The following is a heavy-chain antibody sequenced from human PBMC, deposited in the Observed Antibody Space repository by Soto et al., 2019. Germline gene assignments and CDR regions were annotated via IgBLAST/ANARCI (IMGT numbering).Heavy chain of an antibody. D-gene: IGHD2-21*02. CDR2: ISGSGDTT. CDR1: GFTFSNYA. V-gene: IGHV3-23*01. CDR3: AKGPIGVTERGWFGP. J-gene: IGHJ5*02. Sequence: EVQLLESGGGLVQPGGSLRLSCAASGFTFSNYAMNWVRQAPGKGLQWVSVISGSGDTTYYADSVKGRFTISRDNSKNTLFLQMNSLRAEGTAIYYCAKGPIGVTERGWFGPWGQGTLVTVSS.